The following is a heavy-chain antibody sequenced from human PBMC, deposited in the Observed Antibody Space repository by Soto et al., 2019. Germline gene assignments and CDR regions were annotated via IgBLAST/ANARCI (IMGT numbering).Heavy chain of an antibody. J-gene: IGHJ4*02. CDR1: GFTFSSYA. D-gene: IGHD4-17*01. CDR2: ISGSGGSR. Sequence: EVQLLESGGGLVQPGGSLRLSCAASGFTFSSYAMSWVRQAPGKGLEWVSAISGSGGSRYYADSVKGRFTISRDNSKNTLYLQMNSLRAEDTAVYYCAKDSYRYGDYPYDYWGQGTLVTVSS. CDR3: AKDSYRYGDYPYDY. V-gene: IGHV3-23*01.